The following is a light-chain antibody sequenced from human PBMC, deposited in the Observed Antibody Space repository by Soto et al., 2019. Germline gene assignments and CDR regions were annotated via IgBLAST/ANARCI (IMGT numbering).Light chain of an antibody. Sequence: EVVMTQSPATLSVSPGEGVTLSCRANQGIGDTLAWYQHKPGQTPRLLIYDTSRRATGVPDRFSGSGSGTDFTLTISRLEPDDFAVYYCQQYGSSQFTFGPGTKVNIK. CDR1: QGIGDT. CDR3: QQYGSSQFT. J-gene: IGKJ3*01. V-gene: IGKV3-20*01. CDR2: DTS.